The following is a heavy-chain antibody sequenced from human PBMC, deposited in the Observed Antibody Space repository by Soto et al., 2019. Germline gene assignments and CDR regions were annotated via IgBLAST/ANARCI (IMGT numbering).Heavy chain of an antibody. J-gene: IGHJ4*02. CDR2: ISWNSGSI. D-gene: IGHD6-13*01. CDR3: AKAEGIAAAGPIDY. Sequence: PGGSLRLSCAASGFTFDDYAMHWVRQAPGKGLEWVSGISWNSGSIGYADSVKGRFTISRDNAKNSLYLQMNSLRAEDTALYYCAKAEGIAAAGPIDYWGQGTLVTVSS. CDR1: GFTFDDYA. V-gene: IGHV3-9*01.